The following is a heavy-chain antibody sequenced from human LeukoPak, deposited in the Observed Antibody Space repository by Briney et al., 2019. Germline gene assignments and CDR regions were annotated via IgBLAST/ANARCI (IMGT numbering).Heavy chain of an antibody. V-gene: IGHV3-48*02. CDR1: GFTFSNTW. Sequence: TGGSLRLSCAAYGFTFSNTWMSWVRQAPGKGLEGVSYISSSSSTIYYADSVKGRFTISRDNAKNSLYRQMNSLRDEDTAVYYCASLMVRGVIVADLWGQGTMVTVSS. CDR3: ASLMVRGVIVADL. CDR2: ISSSSSTI. D-gene: IGHD3-10*01. J-gene: IGHJ3*01.